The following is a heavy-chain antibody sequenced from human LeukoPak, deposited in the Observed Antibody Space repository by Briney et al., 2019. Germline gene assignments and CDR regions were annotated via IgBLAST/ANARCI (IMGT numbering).Heavy chain of an antibody. CDR2: IYTSGST. J-gene: IGHJ6*03. CDR3: ARDGDAGFHYYYYYMDV. Sequence: PSETLSLTCAVYGGSFSGYYWSWIRQPAGKGLEWIGRIYTSGSTNYNPSLKSRVTMSVDTSKNQFSLKLSSVTAADTAVYYCARDGDAGFHYYYYYMDVWGKGTTVTISS. D-gene: IGHD7-27*01. V-gene: IGHV4-4*07. CDR1: GGSFSGYY.